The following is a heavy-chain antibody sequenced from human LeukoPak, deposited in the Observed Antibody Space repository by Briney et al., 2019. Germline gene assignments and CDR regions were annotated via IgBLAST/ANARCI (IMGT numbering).Heavy chain of an antibody. D-gene: IGHD6-13*01. CDR2: INPSGGST. V-gene: IGHV1-46*01. CDR1: GYTFTSYY. Sequence: ASVKVSCKASGYTFTSYYMHWVRQAPGQGLEWMGIINPSGGSTSYAQKFQGRVTMTRDTSTSTVYMELSSLRSEDTAVYYCARDIKEYSSSWDDAFDIWGQGTMVTVSS. J-gene: IGHJ3*02. CDR3: ARDIKEYSSSWDDAFDI.